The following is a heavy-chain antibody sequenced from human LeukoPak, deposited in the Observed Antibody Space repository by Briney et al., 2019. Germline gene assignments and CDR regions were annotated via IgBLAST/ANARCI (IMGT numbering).Heavy chain of an antibody. CDR1: GGSISSTNYY. Sequence: PSETLSLTCTVSGGSISSTNYYWGWIRQPPGKGLEWIGTIYYSGITDYNPSLRSRVTISVDTSKNQFSLKLSSVTAADTAIYYCARAVIVVAAATQRNWFDPWGQGTLVTVSS. D-gene: IGHD2-15*01. V-gene: IGHV4-39*07. CDR2: IYYSGIT. CDR3: ARAVIVVAAATQRNWFDP. J-gene: IGHJ5*02.